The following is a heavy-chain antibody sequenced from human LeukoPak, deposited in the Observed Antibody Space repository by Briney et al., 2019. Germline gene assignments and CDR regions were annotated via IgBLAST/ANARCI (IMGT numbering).Heavy chain of an antibody. V-gene: IGHV3-30-3*01. J-gene: IGHJ6*03. CDR3: AREEGITIFGVVYNYMDV. CDR2: ISYDGSNK. D-gene: IGHD3-3*01. Sequence: GSLRLSCAASGFTFSSYAMHWVRQAPGKGLEWVAVISYDGSNKYYADSVKGRFTISRDNSKNTLYLQMNSLRAEDTAVYYCAREEGITIFGVVYNYMDVWGKGTTVTVSS. CDR1: GFTFSSYA.